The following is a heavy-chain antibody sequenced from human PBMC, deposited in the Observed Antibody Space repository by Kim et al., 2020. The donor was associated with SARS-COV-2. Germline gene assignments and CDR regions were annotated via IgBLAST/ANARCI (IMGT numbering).Heavy chain of an antibody. CDR2: IVVGRGNT. Sequence: SVKVSCKASGFTFSTSAVQWVRQARGERLEWIGWIVVGRGNTETALDFQERVTITRDMSTSTVYMELSSLTSEDTAVYCAANGRLAWFGPPDAFDVWGQ. J-gene: IGHJ3*01. CDR3: ANGRLAWFGPPDAFDV. CDR1: GFTFSTSA. D-gene: IGHD3-10*01. V-gene: IGHV1-58*01.